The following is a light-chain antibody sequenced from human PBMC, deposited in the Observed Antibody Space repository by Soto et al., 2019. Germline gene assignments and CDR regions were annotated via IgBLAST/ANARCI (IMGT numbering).Light chain of an antibody. CDR3: QQAYSFPLT. CDR1: QDIRSW. CDR2: AAY. V-gene: IGKV1-12*01. Sequence: DIQMTQSPSSVSASVGDRVTITCRASQDIRSWLGWYQQKPGKAPKVLIYAAYRLQSGVPSRFSGSGSGTDFTLTISSLQPEDFATYYCQQAYSFPLTIGGGTRVEIK. J-gene: IGKJ4*01.